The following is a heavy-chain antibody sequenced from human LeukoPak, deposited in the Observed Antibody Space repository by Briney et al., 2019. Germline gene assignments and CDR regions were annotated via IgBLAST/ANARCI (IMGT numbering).Heavy chain of an antibody. CDR1: GGSISSSNW. CDR3: ARVGVYDSSGDLYYFDY. Sequence: SETLSLTCPVSGGSISSSNWWSWIRQPPGKGLEWIGEIYHSGSTNYNPSLKSRVTISVDKSKTQFSLKLTSVTAADTAVYYCARVGVYDSSGDLYYFDYWGQGTLVTVSS. V-gene: IGHV4-4*02. D-gene: IGHD3-22*01. J-gene: IGHJ4*02. CDR2: IYHSGST.